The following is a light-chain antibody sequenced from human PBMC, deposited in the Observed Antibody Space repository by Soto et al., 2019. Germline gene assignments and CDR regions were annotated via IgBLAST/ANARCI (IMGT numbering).Light chain of an antibody. V-gene: IGKV1-39*01. CDR1: QSISSY. CDR2: AAS. Sequence: DIQMTQSPSSLSGSVGDRFAITCRASQSISSYLNWYQQKPGKAPKLLIYAASSLQSGVPSRFSGSGSGTDFTLTISSLQPEDFATYYCQQSYSTPSKTFGQGTKVDIK. J-gene: IGKJ1*01. CDR3: QQSYSTPSKT.